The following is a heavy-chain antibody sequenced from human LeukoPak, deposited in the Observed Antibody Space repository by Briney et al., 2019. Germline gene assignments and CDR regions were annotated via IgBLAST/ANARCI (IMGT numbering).Heavy chain of an antibody. CDR2: ISYDGSNK. Sequence: GGSLRLSCAASGFTFSSYAMHWVRQTPGKGLEWVALISYDGSNKYYADSVKGRFTISRDNSKNTLYLQMNSLRAEDTAVYYCARFYANEWELPHWGQGTLVTVSS. CDR1: GFTFSSYA. CDR3: ARFYANEWELPH. D-gene: IGHD1-26*01. J-gene: IGHJ4*02. V-gene: IGHV3-30*04.